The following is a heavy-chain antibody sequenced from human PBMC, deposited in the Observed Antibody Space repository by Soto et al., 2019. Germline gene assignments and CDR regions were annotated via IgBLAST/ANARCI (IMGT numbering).Heavy chain of an antibody. V-gene: IGHV1-18*01. CDR2: ISAHNGNT. D-gene: IGHD1-1*01. CDR3: ARGRYGDS. CDR1: GYTFTSYG. Sequence: QVHLVQSGAEVKKPGASVKVSCKASGYTFTSYGITWVRQAPGQGLEWMGWISAHNGNTAYAQKLQGRVIVTRDTSTSTAYMELRSLISDDTAVYYCARGRYGDSWGQGALVTVSS. J-gene: IGHJ4*02.